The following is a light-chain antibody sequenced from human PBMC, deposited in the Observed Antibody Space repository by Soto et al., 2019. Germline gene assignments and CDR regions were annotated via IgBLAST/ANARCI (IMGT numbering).Light chain of an antibody. CDR3: QSYDSSLSALYV. J-gene: IGLJ1*01. CDR2: GNN. Sequence: QSVLTQPPSVSAAPGQRVTISCTGSSSNIGAGYEVHWYQQLPGTAPKLLIYGNNNRPSGVPDRFSGSKSATSASLAITGLQAEDEADYYCQSYDSSLSALYVFGTGTKVTVL. CDR1: SSNIGAGYE. V-gene: IGLV1-40*01.